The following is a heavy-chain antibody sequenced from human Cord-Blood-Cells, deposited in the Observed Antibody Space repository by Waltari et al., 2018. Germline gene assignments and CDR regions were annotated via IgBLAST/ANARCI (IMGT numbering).Heavy chain of an antibody. CDR2: INHSGST. CDR1: GGSFSGYY. J-gene: IGHJ3*02. V-gene: IGHV4-34*01. CDR3: ARGRSIVATITPFDI. Sequence: QVQLQQWGAGLLKPSETLSLTCAVYGGSFSGYYWSWIRQPSGKGLEWIGEINHSGSTNYNPSLKSRVTISVDTSKNQFSLKLSSVTAADTAVYYCARGRSIVATITPFDIWGQGTMVTVSS. D-gene: IGHD5-12*01.